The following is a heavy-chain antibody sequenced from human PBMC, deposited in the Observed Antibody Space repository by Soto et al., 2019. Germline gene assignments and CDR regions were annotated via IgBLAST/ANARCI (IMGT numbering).Heavy chain of an antibody. CDR2: IIPIFGTA. J-gene: IGHJ6*02. Sequence: SVKVSCKASGGTFSSYAISWVRQAPGQGLEWMGGIIPIFGTANYAQKFQGRVTITADESTSTAYMELSSLRSEDTAVYYCATGASTGDGYYYYYGMDVWGQGTTVTVSS. CDR3: ATGASTGDGYYYYYGMDV. V-gene: IGHV1-69*13. D-gene: IGHD7-27*01. CDR1: GGTFSSYA.